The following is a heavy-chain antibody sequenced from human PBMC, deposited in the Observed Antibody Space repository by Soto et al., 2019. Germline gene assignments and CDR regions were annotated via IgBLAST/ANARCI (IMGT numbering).Heavy chain of an antibody. V-gene: IGHV2-70*01. CDR1: GFSLSTSGMC. Sequence: SGPTLVNPTQTLTLTCTFSGFSLSTSGMCVSWIRQPPGKALEWLALIDWDDDKYYSTSLKTRLTISKDTSKNQVVLTMTNMDPVDPATYYCARVGAIGARPRGYYYYGMDVWGQGTTVTRLL. CDR2: IDWDDDK. J-gene: IGHJ6*02. CDR3: ARVGAIGARPRGYYYYGMDV. D-gene: IGHD6-6*01.